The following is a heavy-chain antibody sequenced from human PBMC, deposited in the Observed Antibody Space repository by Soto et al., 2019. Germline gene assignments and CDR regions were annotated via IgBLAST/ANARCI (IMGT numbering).Heavy chain of an antibody. J-gene: IGHJ6*03. CDR2: IWSSGTNK. D-gene: IGHD2-21*02. CDR1: GFTFSSYG. Sequence: QVQVVESGGGVVQPGRSLRLTCAVSGFTFSSYGMHWVRQAPGKGLEWVALIWSSGTNKYYADSVKGRFTISRDNSNNTLYLEMNSLRAEDTAVYYCARDRTANHYMDVWGKGTTVTVSS. V-gene: IGHV3-33*01. CDR3: ARDRTANHYMDV.